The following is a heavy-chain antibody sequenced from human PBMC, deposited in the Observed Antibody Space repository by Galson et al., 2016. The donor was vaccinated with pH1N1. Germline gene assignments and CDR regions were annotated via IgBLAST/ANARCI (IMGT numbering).Heavy chain of an antibody. CDR1: GFTFSSYW. CDR2: INGDGSST. J-gene: IGHJ2*01. Sequence: SLRLSCAASGFTFSSYWMHWVRQPPGKGLVWVSGINGDGSSTHYADSVKGRFTISRDNAKNTLYLQMNSLRAEDTAMYYCARFEYGDYVKYSDLWGRGTLVTVSS. D-gene: IGHD4-17*01. CDR3: ARFEYGDYVKYSDL. V-gene: IGHV3-74*01.